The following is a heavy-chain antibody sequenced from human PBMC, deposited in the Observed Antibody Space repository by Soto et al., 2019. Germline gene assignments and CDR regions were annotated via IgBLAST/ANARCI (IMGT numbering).Heavy chain of an antibody. D-gene: IGHD1-26*01. CDR3: SRANGSLRSRNCDY. V-gene: IGHV4-31*02. Sequence: PSETLSLTRCVSGGPISTVGHYWTWFHQPPRKALEWIGSIYHTGSTYYSMSLRSRLTMSVDTSKRQFSLRLSSVTAADTAVYSCSRANGSLRSRNCDYLGQESLSIISS. CDR2: IYHTGST. CDR1: GGPISTVGHY. J-gene: IGHJ4*02.